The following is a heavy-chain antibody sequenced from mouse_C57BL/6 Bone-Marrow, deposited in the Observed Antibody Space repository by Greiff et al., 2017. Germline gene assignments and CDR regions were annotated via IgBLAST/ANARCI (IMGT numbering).Heavy chain of an antibody. D-gene: IGHD1-1*01. V-gene: IGHV1-22*01. CDR1: GYTFTDYN. CDR2: INPNNGGT. CDR3: VRWKYYGSSYGYYAMDY. Sequence: EVQLQQSGPELVKPGASVKMSCKASGYTFTDYNMHWVKQSPGKSLEWIGYINPNNGGTSYNQKFKGKATLTVNKSSSTAYMELRSLTTEASAVYYCVRWKYYGSSYGYYAMDYWGQGTSVSVSS. J-gene: IGHJ4*01.